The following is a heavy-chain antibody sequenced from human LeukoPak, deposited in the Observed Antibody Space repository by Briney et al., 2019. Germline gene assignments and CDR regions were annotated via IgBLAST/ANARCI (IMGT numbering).Heavy chain of an antibody. V-gene: IGHV1-69*13. Sequence: GASVKVSCKASGGTFSSYAISWVRQAPGQGLEWMGGIIPIFGTANYAQKFQGRVTITADESTSTAYMELSSLRSEDTAVYYCARSRFGDILTGHPQFWDYYMDVWGKGTTVTISS. CDR3: ARSRFGDILTGHPQFWDYYMDV. CDR2: IIPIFGTA. CDR1: GGTFSSYA. D-gene: IGHD3-9*01. J-gene: IGHJ6*03.